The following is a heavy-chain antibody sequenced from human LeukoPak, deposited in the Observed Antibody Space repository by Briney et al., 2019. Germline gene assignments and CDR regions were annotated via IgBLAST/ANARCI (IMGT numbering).Heavy chain of an antibody. Sequence: SETLSLTCTVSGGSISSSSYYWGWIRQPPGKGLEWIGEIYHSGSTNYNPSLKSRVTISVDKSKNQFSLKLSSVTAADTAVYYCARDARTYYYGSGSYSSSYFDYWGQGTLVTVSS. J-gene: IGHJ4*02. CDR2: IYHSGST. CDR3: ARDARTYYYGSGSYSSSYFDY. D-gene: IGHD3-10*01. V-gene: IGHV4-39*07. CDR1: GGSISSSSYY.